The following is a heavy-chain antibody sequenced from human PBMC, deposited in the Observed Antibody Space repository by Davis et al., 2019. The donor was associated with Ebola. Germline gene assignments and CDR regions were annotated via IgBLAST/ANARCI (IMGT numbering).Heavy chain of an antibody. D-gene: IGHD5-24*01. CDR3: ARHRKGSRDGYNYDWFDP. V-gene: IGHV4-59*08. CDR1: GGSISSYY. CDR2: IYYSGST. J-gene: IGHJ5*02. Sequence: PSETLSLTCTVSGGSISSYYWSWIRQPPGKGLEWIGYIYYSGSTNYNPSLKSRVTISVDTSKNQFSLKLSSVTAADTAVYYCARHRKGSRDGYNYDWFDPWGQGTLVTVSS.